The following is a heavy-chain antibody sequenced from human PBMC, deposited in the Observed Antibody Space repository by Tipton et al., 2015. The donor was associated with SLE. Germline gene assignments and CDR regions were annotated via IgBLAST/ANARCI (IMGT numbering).Heavy chain of an antibody. J-gene: IGHJ4*02. Sequence: LRLSCTVSGGSISSSSYYWGWIRQPPGKGLEWIGSIYYSGSTYYNPSLKSRVTISVETSKNQFSLKLRSVTAADTAVYYCARHGSSGWYQALGWGQGTLVTVSS. CDR3: ARHGSSGWYQALG. CDR2: IYYSGST. V-gene: IGHV4-39*01. CDR1: GGSISSSSYY. D-gene: IGHD6-19*01.